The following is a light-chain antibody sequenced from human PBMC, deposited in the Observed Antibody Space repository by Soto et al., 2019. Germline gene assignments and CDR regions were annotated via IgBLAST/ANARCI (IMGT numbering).Light chain of an antibody. CDR2: GAS. J-gene: IGKJ2*01. CDR3: QQYGRSPPFT. Sequence: EIVLTQSPGTLSLSPGERATLSCRASQSVSSTYIAWSQQNPGQAPRLLIYGASSRATGIPDRFSGSGSGTDFTLTISRLEPEDFAVYFCQQYGRSPPFTFGQGTKVEIK. CDR1: QSVSSTY. V-gene: IGKV3-20*01.